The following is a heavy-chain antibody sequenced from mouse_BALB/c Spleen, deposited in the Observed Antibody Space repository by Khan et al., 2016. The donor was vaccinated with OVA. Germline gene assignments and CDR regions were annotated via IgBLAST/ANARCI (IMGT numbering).Heavy chain of an antibody. V-gene: IGHV3-2*02. J-gene: IGHJ1*01. CDR2: ISYSGST. Sequence: EVQLQESGPGLVKPSQSLSLTCTVTGYSITSDYAWNWIRQFPGNKLEWMGYISYSGSTSYNPSLKSRISITRDTSKNQFFLQLNSVTTEDTATYYCARNWYFDVWGAGTTVTGSS. CDR1: GYSITSDYA. CDR3: ARNWYFDV.